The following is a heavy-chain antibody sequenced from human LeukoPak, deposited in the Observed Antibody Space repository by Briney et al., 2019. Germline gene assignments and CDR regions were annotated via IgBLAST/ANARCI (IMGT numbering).Heavy chain of an antibody. J-gene: IGHJ4*02. CDR3: ARLLWELGTYYFDY. CDR2: IYYSGST. CDR1: GGSISSYY. Sequence: SETLSLTCTVSGGSISSYYWSWLRQPPGKGLEWIGYIYYSGSTNYNPSLKSRVTISVDTSKSQFSLKLSSVTAADTAVYYCARLLWELGTYYFDYWGQGTLVTVPS. D-gene: IGHD1-26*01. V-gene: IGHV4-59*01.